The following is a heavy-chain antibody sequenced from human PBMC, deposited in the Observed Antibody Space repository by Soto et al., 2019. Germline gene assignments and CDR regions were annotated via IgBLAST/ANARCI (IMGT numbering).Heavy chain of an antibody. CDR3: AASIFYYGMDV. CDR2: IYPGDSDT. J-gene: IGHJ6*02. V-gene: IGHV5-51*01. CDR1: GYTFTNYW. Sequence: LKISCKGSGYTFTNYWIGWVRQMPGKGLEWMGIIYPGDSDTKYNPSFQGQVTITADKSITTTYLQWSSLKASDTAIYYCAASIFYYGMDVWGQGTTVTVSS.